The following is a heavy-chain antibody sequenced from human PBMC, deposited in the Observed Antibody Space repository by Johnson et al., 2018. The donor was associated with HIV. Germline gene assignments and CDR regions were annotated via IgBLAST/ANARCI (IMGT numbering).Heavy chain of an antibody. CDR3: VCLRAWTFDI. J-gene: IGHJ3*02. CDR1: GFSFSSYW. D-gene: IGHD3-10*01. CDR2: IKQEGIEK. Sequence: VQLVESGGGLAQPGGSLRLSCAASGFSFSSYWMSWVRQAPGKGLEWVANIKQEGIEKYYVDSVKGRFTISRDNAKNSLYLQMHSLRAEDTAVYYCVCLRAWTFDIWGQGTMVTVSS. V-gene: IGHV3-7*02.